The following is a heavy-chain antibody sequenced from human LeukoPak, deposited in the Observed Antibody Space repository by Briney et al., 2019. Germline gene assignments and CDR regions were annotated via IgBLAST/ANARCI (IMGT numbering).Heavy chain of an antibody. CDR3: ARGYDFWSGYYTHHYYYYYMDV. CDR1: GGPISSYY. Sequence: SETLSLTCTVSGGPISSYYWSWIRQPPGKGLEWIGYIYYSGSTNYNPSLKSRVTISVDTSKNQFSLKLSSVTAADTAVYYCARGYDFWSGYYTHHYYYYYMDVWGKGTTVTVSS. CDR2: IYYSGST. V-gene: IGHV4-59*01. D-gene: IGHD3-3*01. J-gene: IGHJ6*03.